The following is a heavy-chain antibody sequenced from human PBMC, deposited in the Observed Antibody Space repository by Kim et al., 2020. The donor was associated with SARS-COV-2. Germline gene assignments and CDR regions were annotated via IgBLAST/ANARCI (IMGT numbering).Heavy chain of an antibody. Sequence: ASVKVSCKASGYTFTSYGISWVRQAPGQGLEWMGWISAYNGNTNYAQKLQGRVTMTTDTSTSTAYMELRSLRSDDTAVYYCARDPTVTNTYYYYGMDVWGQGTTVTVSS. CDR3: ARDPTVTNTYYYYGMDV. CDR1: GYTFTSYG. J-gene: IGHJ6*02. CDR2: ISAYNGNT. V-gene: IGHV1-18*01. D-gene: IGHD4-17*01.